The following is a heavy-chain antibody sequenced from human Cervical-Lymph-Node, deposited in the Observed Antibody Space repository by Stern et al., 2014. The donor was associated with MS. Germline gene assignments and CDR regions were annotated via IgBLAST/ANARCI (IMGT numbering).Heavy chain of an antibody. Sequence: VQLVQSGGGLVKPGGSLSLSCAASGFTFSDYYMSWIRQPPGKGLEWVSYISSSSGHTNYADSVKGRFTISRDNAKNSLYLEMNSLRAEDTAVYYCGRGWANYYYGLDVWGQGTTVTVSS. CDR3: GRGWANYYYGLDV. J-gene: IGHJ6*02. D-gene: IGHD1-26*01. V-gene: IGHV3-11*06. CDR1: GFTFSDYY. CDR2: ISSSSGHT.